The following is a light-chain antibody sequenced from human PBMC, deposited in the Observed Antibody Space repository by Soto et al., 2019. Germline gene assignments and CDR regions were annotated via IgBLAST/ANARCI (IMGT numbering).Light chain of an antibody. Sequence: EIVMTQSPATLSVSPGERATLSCRASQSVRSSLAWYQQKPGQAPRLLIYGASTRATGIPARFSGSGSGTEFILVISSLQSEDFAVYYCQQYNDWPPYTFGQGSKLEIK. CDR2: GAS. V-gene: IGKV3-15*01. J-gene: IGKJ2*01. CDR1: QSVRSS. CDR3: QQYNDWPPYT.